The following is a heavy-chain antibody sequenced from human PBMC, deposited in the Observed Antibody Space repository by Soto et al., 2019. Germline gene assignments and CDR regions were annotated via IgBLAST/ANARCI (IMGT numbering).Heavy chain of an antibody. Sequence: GGSLRLSCAASGFTFSSYWMSWVRQAPGKGLEWVANIKQDGSEKYYVDSVKGRFTISRDNAKNSLYLQMNSLRAEDTAVYYCARHSSSWYRGSWFDTWGQGTLVTVSS. D-gene: IGHD6-13*01. CDR1: GFTFSSYW. CDR2: IKQDGSEK. J-gene: IGHJ5*02. V-gene: IGHV3-7*03. CDR3: ARHSSSWYRGSWFDT.